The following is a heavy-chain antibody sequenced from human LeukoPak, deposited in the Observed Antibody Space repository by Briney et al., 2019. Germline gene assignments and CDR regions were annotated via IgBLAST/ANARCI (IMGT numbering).Heavy chain of an antibody. CDR1: GYTFTSYG. Sequence: GASVKVSCKASGYTFTSYGISWVRQAPGQGLEWMGWISAYNGNTNYAQKLQGRVTMTTDTSTSTAYMELRSLRSDDTAVYYCARDRIAARPPEFDYWAREPWSPSPQ. CDR3: ARDRIAARPPEFDY. CDR2: ISAYNGNT. D-gene: IGHD6-6*01. V-gene: IGHV1-18*01. J-gene: IGHJ4*02.